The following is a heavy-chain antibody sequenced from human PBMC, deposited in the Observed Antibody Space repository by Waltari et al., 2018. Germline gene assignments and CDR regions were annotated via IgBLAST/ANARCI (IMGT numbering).Heavy chain of an antibody. CDR1: GGSIGGFY. J-gene: IGHJ5*02. Sequence: QVQLQESGPSLLKPSETLSLIFTVSGGSIGGFYWSWVRQPPGKGLDWIGYIYYTGSTNFNPSLKSRVTMSVDTSKNQFSLKLSSVTAADMAFYYCARGGGGDWEWFDPWGQGTLVTVSS. CDR3: ARGGGGDWEWFDP. V-gene: IGHV4-59*01. D-gene: IGHD2-21*02. CDR2: IYYTGST.